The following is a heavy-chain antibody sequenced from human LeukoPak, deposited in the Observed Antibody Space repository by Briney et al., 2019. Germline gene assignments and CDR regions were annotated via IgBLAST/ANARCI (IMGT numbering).Heavy chain of an antibody. CDR3: TRGLVVVAQYFQH. D-gene: IGHD2-15*01. V-gene: IGHV3-48*01. J-gene: IGHJ1*01. CDR1: GFTFYTYT. Sequence: GGSLRLSCAASGFTFYTYTMNWVRQAPGTGLEWVSYIDTTSTTIYYADSVKGRFTISRDNAKNSLYLQMNSLRVEDAAVYYCTRGLVVVAQYFQHWGQGTLVTVSS. CDR2: IDTTSTTI.